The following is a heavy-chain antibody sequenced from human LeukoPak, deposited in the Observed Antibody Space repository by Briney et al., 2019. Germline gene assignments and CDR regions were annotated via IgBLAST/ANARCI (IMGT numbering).Heavy chain of an antibody. CDR1: GFTFSSYA. CDR2: ISYDGSNK. Sequence: GGSLRLSCAASGFTFSSYAMHWVRQAPGKGLEWVAVISYDGSNKYYADSVKGRFTISRDNSKNALYLQMNSLRAEDTAVYYCARDGLQLVGYYGMDVWGQGTTVTVSS. D-gene: IGHD6-6*01. J-gene: IGHJ6*02. CDR3: ARDGLQLVGYYGMDV. V-gene: IGHV3-30-3*01.